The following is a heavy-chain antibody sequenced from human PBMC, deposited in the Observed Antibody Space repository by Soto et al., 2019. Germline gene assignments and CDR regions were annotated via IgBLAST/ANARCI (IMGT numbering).Heavy chain of an antibody. CDR2: ISGSGGST. J-gene: IGHJ6*02. Sequence: EVQLLESGGGLVQPGGSLRLSCAASGFTFSSYAMSWVRQAPGKGLEWVSAISGSGGSTYDADSVKGRFTISRDNSKNTLYLQMNSLRAEDTAVYYCAKDGDSYGYLHGMDVWGQGTTVTVSS. CDR3: AKDGDSYGYLHGMDV. V-gene: IGHV3-23*01. CDR1: GFTFSSYA. D-gene: IGHD5-18*01.